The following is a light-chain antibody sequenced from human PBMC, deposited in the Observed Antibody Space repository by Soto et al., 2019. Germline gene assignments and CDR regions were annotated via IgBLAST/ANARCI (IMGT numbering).Light chain of an antibody. CDR2: DAS. CDR1: QSVSNY. CDR3: QQRSNWPPIT. Sequence: EVVLTQSPATLSLSPGDRATLSCRASQSVSNYLAWYQQKRGQAPRLLIYDASNRATGIPARFSGSGSGTDFTLTISSLEPEDFAVYSCQQRSNWPPITFGQGTRLEIK. V-gene: IGKV3-11*01. J-gene: IGKJ5*01.